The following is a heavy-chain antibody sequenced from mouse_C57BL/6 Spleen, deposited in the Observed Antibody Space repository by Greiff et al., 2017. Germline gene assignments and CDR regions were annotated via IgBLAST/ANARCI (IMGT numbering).Heavy chain of an antibody. Sequence: VQLQQSGAELVRPGASVKLSCKASGYTFTDYYINWVKQRPGQGLEWIARIYPGSGNTYYNEKFKGKATLTAEKSSSTAYMQLSSLTSEDSAVYFCARQGITTVVATDYAMDCWGQGTSVTVST. D-gene: IGHD1-1*01. J-gene: IGHJ4*01. CDR1: GYTFTDYY. V-gene: IGHV1-76*01. CDR2: IYPGSGNT. CDR3: ARQGITTVVATDYAMDC.